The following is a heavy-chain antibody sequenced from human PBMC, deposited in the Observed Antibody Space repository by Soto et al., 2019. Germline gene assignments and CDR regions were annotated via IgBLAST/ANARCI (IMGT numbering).Heavy chain of an antibody. D-gene: IGHD1-26*01. Sequence: EVQLVESGGNLVEPGGSLRLSCVVSGFTLRSYEMNWVRQAPGKGLEWISYISSSGDTTYYADSVKGRFTISRDNARNSLFLQMNTLRAEDTALYYCARAAIVGGTFVDHWGKGTLVTVSS. CDR2: ISSSGDTT. CDR1: GFTLRSYE. CDR3: ARAAIVGGTFVDH. V-gene: IGHV3-48*03. J-gene: IGHJ4*02.